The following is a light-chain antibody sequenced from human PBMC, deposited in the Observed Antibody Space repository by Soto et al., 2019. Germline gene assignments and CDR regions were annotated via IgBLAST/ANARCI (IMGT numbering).Light chain of an antibody. Sequence: DVVMTQSPLSLPVTLGQPASISCRSSQSLVYSDGHAYLNWFQQRPGQSPRRLIYKASNRDSGVPYRFSGSGSGTDFTLQINRVEAEDVGIYYCMQGTHWPPTFGRGTRVEIK. J-gene: IGKJ1*01. V-gene: IGKV2-30*01. CDR1: QSLVYSDGHAY. CDR2: KAS. CDR3: MQGTHWPPT.